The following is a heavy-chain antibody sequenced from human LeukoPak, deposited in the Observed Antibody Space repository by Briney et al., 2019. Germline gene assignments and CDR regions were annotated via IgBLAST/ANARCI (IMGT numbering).Heavy chain of an antibody. Sequence: GGSLRLSCAASGFTFSSNGIHWVRQAPGKGLEWVAVAGSAGTNTYYADSAKGRFTISRDNSKSTVYLQMNSLRDEDTAVYYCAKGCGGDCFILKYWGQGTLVAVSS. CDR2: AGSAGTNT. D-gene: IGHD2-21*02. V-gene: IGHV3-33*06. CDR3: AKGCGGDCFILKY. CDR1: GFTFSSNG. J-gene: IGHJ4*02.